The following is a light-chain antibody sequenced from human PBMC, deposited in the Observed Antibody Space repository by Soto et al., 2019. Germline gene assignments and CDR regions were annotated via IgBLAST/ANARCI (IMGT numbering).Light chain of an antibody. CDR1: QSVSSSY. CDR2: GAS. J-gene: IGKJ2*01. Sequence: EIVLTQSPGTLSLSPGDRATLSCRASQSVSSSYLAWYQQKPGQAPRLPIYGASSRATGIPARFSGSGSGTDFTLTISRLEPEDLAVYYCQQYGRSPPYTFGQGTKLEI. V-gene: IGKV3-20*01. CDR3: QQYGRSPPYT.